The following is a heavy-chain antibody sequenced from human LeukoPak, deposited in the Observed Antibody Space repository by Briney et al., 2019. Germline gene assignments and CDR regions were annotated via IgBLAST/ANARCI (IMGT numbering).Heavy chain of an antibody. Sequence: QSGGSLRLSCAASGFTFSSYEMNWVRQGPGKGLEWVSYISSSGSTIYYADSVKGRFTISRDNAKNSLYLQMNSLRAEDTAVYCCAELGITMIGGVWGKGTTVTISS. CDR2: ISSSGSTI. J-gene: IGHJ6*04. CDR3: AELGITMIGGV. V-gene: IGHV3-48*03. CDR1: GFTFSSYE. D-gene: IGHD3-10*02.